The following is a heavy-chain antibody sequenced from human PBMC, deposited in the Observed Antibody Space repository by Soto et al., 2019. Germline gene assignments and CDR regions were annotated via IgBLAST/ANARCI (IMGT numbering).Heavy chain of an antibody. CDR3: ARVRVGSYNWFDP. Sequence: EVQLVESGGGLVQPGGSLRLSCAVSGFSFSSYWMHWVRQAPGKGLEWVSRINSDGGRTYYADSVKGRFTISRDKAKNTLYLQMNSLRAADTAVYYCARVRVGSYNWFDPWGQGTRVTVSP. D-gene: IGHD6-13*01. CDR1: GFSFSSYW. J-gene: IGHJ5*02. CDR2: INSDGGRT. V-gene: IGHV3-74*01.